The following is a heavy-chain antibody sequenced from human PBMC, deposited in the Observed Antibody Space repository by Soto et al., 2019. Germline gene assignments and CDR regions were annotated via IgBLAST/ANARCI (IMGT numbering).Heavy chain of an antibody. CDR2: MNPSGGVT. J-gene: IGHJ6*03. CDR1: GYTFTDYY. Sequence: QVQLVQSGAEVKKPGASVRISCKASGYTFTDYYLHWVRQAPGQGLEWMGIMNPSGGVTSYAHKFQGRVAVTRDTSTSTVYMQLSSLRSEDTAVYYCASSEAVPTTTYYYWYIDVWGKGTTVTVSS. CDR3: ASSEAVPTTTYYYWYIDV. V-gene: IGHV1-46*03. D-gene: IGHD2-2*01.